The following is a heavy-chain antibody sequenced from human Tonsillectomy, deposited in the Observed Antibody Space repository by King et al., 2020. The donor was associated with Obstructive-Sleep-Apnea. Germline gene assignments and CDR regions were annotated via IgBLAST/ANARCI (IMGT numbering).Heavy chain of an antibody. CDR3: ARDAYGSGSYYDDY. J-gene: IGHJ4*02. V-gene: IGHV4-38-2*02. Sequence: VQLQESGPGLVKPSETLSLTCTVSGYSISSGYYWGWIRQPPGKGLEWIGSIYHSGSTYYNPSLKSRVTISVDTSKNQFSLKLGSVTAADTAVYYCARDAYGSGSYYDDYWGQGTLVTVSS. CDR2: IYHSGST. D-gene: IGHD3-10*01. CDR1: GYSISSGYY.